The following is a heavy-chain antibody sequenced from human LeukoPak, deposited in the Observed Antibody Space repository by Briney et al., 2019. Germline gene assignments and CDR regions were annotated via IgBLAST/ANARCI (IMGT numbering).Heavy chain of an antibody. V-gene: IGHV3-48*02. CDR2: ISSSSTTI. Sequence: GGSLRLSCAASGFTFSSYSLSWVRQAPRKGLEWVSYISSSSTTIYYADSAKGRFTISRDNAKNSLYLQMNSLRDEDTAVYYCARGSYGNSGYYYVSDYWGQGTLVTVSS. CDR1: GFTFSSYS. CDR3: ARGSYGNSGYYYVSDY. D-gene: IGHD3-22*01. J-gene: IGHJ4*02.